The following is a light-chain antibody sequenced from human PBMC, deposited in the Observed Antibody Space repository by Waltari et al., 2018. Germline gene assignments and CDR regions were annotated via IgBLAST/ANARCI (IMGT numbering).Light chain of an antibody. V-gene: IGLV4-69*01. Sequence: QLVLTQSPSASASLRASVKLTCTLDSGHTYYAIAWHQQQPEKGPRHLMKVNSDGSHSKGDGIPDRFSGSSSGAERYLTISSLQSEDEADYYCQTWGAGIRVFGGGTKLTVL. CDR1: SGHTYYA. CDR3: QTWGAGIRV. CDR2: VNSDGSH. J-gene: IGLJ3*02.